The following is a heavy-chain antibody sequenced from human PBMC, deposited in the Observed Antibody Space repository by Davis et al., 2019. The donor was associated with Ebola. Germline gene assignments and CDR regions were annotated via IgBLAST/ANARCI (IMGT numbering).Heavy chain of an antibody. D-gene: IGHD3-3*01. CDR1: GGSFSGYY. J-gene: IGHJ5*02. CDR3: TTDALRFLEWYTPNWFDP. V-gene: IGHV3-15*01. Sequence: PSETLSLTCAVYGGSFSGYYWSWVRQAPGKGLEWVGRIKSKTDGGTTDYAAPVKGRFTISRDDSKNTLYLQMNSLKTEDTAVYYCTTDALRFLEWYTPNWFDPWGQGTLVTVSS. CDR2: IKSKTDGGTT.